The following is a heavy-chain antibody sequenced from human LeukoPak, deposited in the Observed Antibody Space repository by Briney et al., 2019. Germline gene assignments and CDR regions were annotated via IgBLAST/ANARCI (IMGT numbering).Heavy chain of an antibody. CDR1: GFTFSTYA. V-gene: IGHV3-30-3*01. D-gene: IGHD1-26*01. J-gene: IGHJ4*02. CDR2: ISYDGSSK. Sequence: GGSLRLSCAASGFTFSTYAMHWVRQAPGKGLEWVAVISYDGSSKNYGDSVKGRFTISRDNSKNTVYLQMNSLRVEDTALYYCARGILTGGTYYGYWGQGTLVTVSS. CDR3: ARGILTGGTYYGY.